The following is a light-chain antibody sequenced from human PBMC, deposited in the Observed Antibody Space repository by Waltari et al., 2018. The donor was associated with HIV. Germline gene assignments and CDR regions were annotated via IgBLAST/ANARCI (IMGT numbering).Light chain of an antibody. Sequence: QSVLTRQPSVSGAPGRRVTISCTGRTAHIGAGYDLPWYQRIPGTAPKLLSSGNSHRPSGVPDRFSGSKAGTSASLAITGRQAEYEADYYCQSYESSLSGWVCGEGTKLTVL. CDR1: TAHIGAGYD. J-gene: IGLJ3*02. CDR2: GNS. V-gene: IGLV1-40*01. CDR3: QSYESSLSGWV.